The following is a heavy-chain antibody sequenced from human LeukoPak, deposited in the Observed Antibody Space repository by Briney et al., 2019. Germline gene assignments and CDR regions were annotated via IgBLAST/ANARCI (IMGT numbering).Heavy chain of an antibody. D-gene: IGHD6-6*01. CDR1: GFTFGHNA. Sequence: PGGSLRLSCVASGFTFGHNAMAWVRQAPGKSLEWLSALSGSGGDTFYADSVKGRFTISRDNSKNTLYLQLSSLRPDDTAVYYCAKGAPSSSSIFDFWGPGTLVTVSS. J-gene: IGHJ4*02. CDR3: AKGAPSSSSIFDF. V-gene: IGHV3-23*01. CDR2: LSGSGGDT.